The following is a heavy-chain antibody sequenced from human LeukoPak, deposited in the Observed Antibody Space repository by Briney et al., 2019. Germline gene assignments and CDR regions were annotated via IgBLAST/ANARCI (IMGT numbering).Heavy chain of an antibody. D-gene: IGHD3-22*01. CDR3: EGTYYYDSGDDY. CDR1: GFTVSSNY. Sequence: GGSLRLSCAASGFTVSSNYMSWVRQAPGKGLEWVSVIYSGGSTYYADSVKGRFTISRDNSKNTLYLQMNSLRAEDTAVYYCEGTYYYDSGDDYWGQGTLVTVSS. CDR2: IYSGGST. V-gene: IGHV3-53*01. J-gene: IGHJ4*02.